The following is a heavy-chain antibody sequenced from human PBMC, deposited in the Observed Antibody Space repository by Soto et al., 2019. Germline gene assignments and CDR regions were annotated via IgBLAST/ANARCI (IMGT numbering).Heavy chain of an antibody. CDR1: GFTFSSYA. Sequence: EVQLLESGGGLVQPGGSLRLSCAASGFTFSSYAMSWVRQAPGKGLEWVSAISGSGGSTYYADSVKGRFTISRDNSKTTLYLQMISLSPEDTAVYYCAKPCCWYGAFDSLGQGTKVTVPS. CDR2: ISGSGGST. D-gene: IGHD6-13*01. CDR3: AKPCCWYGAFDS. V-gene: IGHV3-23*01. J-gene: IGHJ3*02.